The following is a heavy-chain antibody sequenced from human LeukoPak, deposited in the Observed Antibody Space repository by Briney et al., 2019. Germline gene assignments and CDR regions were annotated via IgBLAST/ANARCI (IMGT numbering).Heavy chain of an antibody. J-gene: IGHJ4*02. CDR3: ARERYSGSYFDY. D-gene: IGHD1-26*01. Sequence: GGSLRLSCAASGFTFSDYYMSWIRQAPGKGLEWVAVISYDGSNKYYADSVKGRFTISRDNSKNTLYLQMNSLRAEDTAVYYCARERYSGSYFDYWGQGTLVTVSS. CDR2: ISYDGSNK. V-gene: IGHV3-30*03. CDR1: GFTFSDYY.